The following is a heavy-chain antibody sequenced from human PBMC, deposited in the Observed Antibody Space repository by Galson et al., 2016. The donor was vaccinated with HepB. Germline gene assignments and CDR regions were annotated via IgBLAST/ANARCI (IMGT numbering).Heavy chain of an antibody. CDR3: TTAIGYYGMDS. CDR1: GFTFSNAW. V-gene: IGHV3-15*01. CDR2: VKSKTDGGTT. J-gene: IGHJ6*02. Sequence: SLRLSCAASGFTFSNAWMSWVRQAPGKGLEWVGRVKSKTDGGTTDYAAPVKGRFTISGDDSKNTLYLQMNSLKTEDKAVYYCTTAIGYYGMDSWGQGTTVTVSS.